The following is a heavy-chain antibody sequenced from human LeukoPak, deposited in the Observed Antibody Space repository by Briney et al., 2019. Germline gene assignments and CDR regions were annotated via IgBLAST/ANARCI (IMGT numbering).Heavy chain of an antibody. CDR3: ARQVGALDY. J-gene: IGHJ4*02. Sequence: SETLSLTCTVSGGSISSSSYYWGWIRQPPGKGLEWIGSISYSGSTYYNPSLKSRVTISVDTSKNQFSLKLSSVTAADTAVYYCARQVGALDYWGQGTLVTVSS. D-gene: IGHD1-26*01. V-gene: IGHV4-39*01. CDR2: ISYSGST. CDR1: GGSISSSSYY.